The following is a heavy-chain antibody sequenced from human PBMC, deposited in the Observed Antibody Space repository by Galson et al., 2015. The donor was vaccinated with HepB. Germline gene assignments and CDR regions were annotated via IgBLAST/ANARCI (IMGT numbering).Heavy chain of an antibody. D-gene: IGHD3-22*01. V-gene: IGHV3-49*03. CDR2: IRSKAYGGTT. Sequence: SLRLSCAASGFTFGDYAMSWFRQAPGKGLEWVGFIRSKAYGGTTEYAASVKGRFTISRDDSKSIACLQMNSLKTEDTAVYYCTRARYDSSGYYSHYFDYWGQGTLVTVSS. CDR3: TRARYDSSGYYSHYFDY. J-gene: IGHJ4*02. CDR1: GFTFGDYA.